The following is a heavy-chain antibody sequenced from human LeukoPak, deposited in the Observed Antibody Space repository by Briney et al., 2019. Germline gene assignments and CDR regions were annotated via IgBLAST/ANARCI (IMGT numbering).Heavy chain of an antibody. D-gene: IGHD1-26*01. Sequence: HPGGSLRLSCAASGFTFGTYEMNWVRQAPGKGLEWVSYISSSGSTIYYADSVKGRFTISRDNAKNSLYLQMNSLRAEDTAVYYCAREGRSGSYYFPLSRTKKIIPFDPWGQGTLVTVSS. CDR2: ISSSGSTI. J-gene: IGHJ5*02. V-gene: IGHV3-48*03. CDR3: AREGRSGSYYFPLSRTKKIIPFDP. CDR1: GFTFGTYE.